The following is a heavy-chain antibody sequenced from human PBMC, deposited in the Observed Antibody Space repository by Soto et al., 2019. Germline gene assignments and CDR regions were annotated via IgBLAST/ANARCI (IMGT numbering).Heavy chain of an antibody. Sequence: QVQLVQSGAEVKKPGASVKVSCKASGDTFTDYYIHWVRQAPGQGLEWMGTVNPSGGHTTYAQHFLGRMTMTRDTSTSTLYMELTSLTSEDTAIYYCARGGHVVVVTAALDCWGQGTLVTVSS. CDR3: ARGGHVVVVTAALDC. D-gene: IGHD2-21*02. V-gene: IGHV1-46*01. CDR1: GDTFTDYY. CDR2: VNPSGGHT. J-gene: IGHJ4*02.